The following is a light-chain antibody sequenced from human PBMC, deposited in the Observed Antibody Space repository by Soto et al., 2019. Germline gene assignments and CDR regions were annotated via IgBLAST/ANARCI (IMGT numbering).Light chain of an antibody. V-gene: IGKV3-11*01. Sequence: EIVLTQSPVTLSLSPGERATLSCRASQSVTSFLAWYQQKPGQAPRLLIYDVSIRATGIPARFSGSGSGTDLTHTISSLDPEDFGVYFCKQRSNWPLTCGGGTKVAIK. CDR1: QSVTSF. CDR2: DVS. J-gene: IGKJ4*01. CDR3: KQRSNWPLT.